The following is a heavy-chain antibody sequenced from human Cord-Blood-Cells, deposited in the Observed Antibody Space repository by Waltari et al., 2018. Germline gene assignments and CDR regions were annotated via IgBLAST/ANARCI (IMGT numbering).Heavy chain of an antibody. J-gene: IGHJ3*02. CDR1: GGTLSHEA. V-gene: IGHV1-69*01. Sequence: QVPLVQSGADVKKTGSSVKDATKASGGTLSHEASSWWRQAPGQGREWMGGIIPIFGTANYAQKFQGRVTITADEATSTAYMELSSLRSEDTAVYYCASPSTTVFAFDIWGQGTMVTVSS. CDR2: IIPIFGTA. D-gene: IGHD4-4*01. CDR3: ASPSTTVFAFDI.